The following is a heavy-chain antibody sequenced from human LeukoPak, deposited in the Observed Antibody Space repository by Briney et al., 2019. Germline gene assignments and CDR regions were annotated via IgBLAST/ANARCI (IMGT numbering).Heavy chain of an antibody. CDR1: GFTFNNYA. D-gene: IGHD3-16*01. CDR3: ARDPGLRLDY. CDR2: IWYDGSNE. J-gene: IGHJ4*02. V-gene: IGHV3-33*08. Sequence: GGSLRLSCAASGFTFNNYAMHWVRQAPGKGLEWVAVIWYDGSNEYYSDSVKGRFAISRDVSKNTLYLQMNSQRAEDTAVYFCARDPGLRLDYWGQGTLVTVSS.